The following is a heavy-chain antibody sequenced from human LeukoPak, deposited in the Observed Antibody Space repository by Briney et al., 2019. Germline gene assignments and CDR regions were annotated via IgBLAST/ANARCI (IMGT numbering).Heavy chain of an antibody. D-gene: IGHD3-3*01. CDR1: GYSISSGYY. CDR3: ARKYYDFWSGYYKYYYYYMDV. V-gene: IGHV4-38-2*01. Sequence: ESSPGLVKPSETLSFTCADSGYSISSGYYCVWSRQPPGKGVEWIGRIHHSGSTYYTPSIKSRVTISVDTSKNQFSLKLSSVTAADTAVYYCARKYYDFWSGYYKYYYYYMDVWGKGTTVTVSS. J-gene: IGHJ6*03. CDR2: IHHSGST.